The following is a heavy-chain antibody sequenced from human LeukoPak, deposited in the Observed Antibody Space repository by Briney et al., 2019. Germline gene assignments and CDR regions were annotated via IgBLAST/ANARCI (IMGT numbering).Heavy chain of an antibody. CDR1: GGSISSYY. V-gene: IGHV4-4*07. CDR3: ARDSDGSDILTGYQYFDY. D-gene: IGHD3-9*01. CDR2: IYTSGST. J-gene: IGHJ4*02. Sequence: PSETLSLTCTVSGGSISSYYWSWIRQPAGKGLEWIGRIYTSGSTNYNPSLKSRVTMSVDTSKNQFSLKLSSVTAADTAVYYCARDSDGSDILTGYQYFDYWGQGTLVTVSS.